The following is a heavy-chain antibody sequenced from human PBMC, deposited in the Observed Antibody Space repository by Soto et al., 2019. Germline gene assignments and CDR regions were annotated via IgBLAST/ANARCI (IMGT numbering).Heavy chain of an antibody. Sequence: SETLSLTCTVSGDSIISSDFYWGWVRQPPGKGLEWIGSIFYLGSSYYNPSLKSRVTMSADTSKNQFSLRLRSVTAADTALYFCARHSLALRKNNWFDPRGQGIMVTVSS. J-gene: IGHJ5*02. V-gene: IGHV4-39*01. CDR3: ARHSLALRKNNWFDP. D-gene: IGHD3-3*02. CDR1: GDSIISSDFY. CDR2: IFYLGSS.